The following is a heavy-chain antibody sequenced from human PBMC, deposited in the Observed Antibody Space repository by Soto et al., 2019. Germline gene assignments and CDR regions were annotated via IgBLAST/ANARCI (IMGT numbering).Heavy chain of an antibody. CDR1: GFTFSSYW. Sequence: EVQLVESGGGLVQPGGSLRLSCAVSGFTFSSYWMSWVRQTPGKGLEWVANINQDGSEKYYVDTVKGRFTISRDNAKNSLYLQMNSLRAEDTAVYYCAREVIVGHAEYFQHWGQGTLVTVSS. CDR3: AREVIVGHAEYFQH. D-gene: IGHD1-26*01. V-gene: IGHV3-7*01. J-gene: IGHJ1*01. CDR2: INQDGSEK.